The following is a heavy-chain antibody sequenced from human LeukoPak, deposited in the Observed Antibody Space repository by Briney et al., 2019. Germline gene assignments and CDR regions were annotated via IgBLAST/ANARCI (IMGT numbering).Heavy chain of an antibody. Sequence: PGGSLRLSCAASGFTFSSYWMSWVRQAPGKGLEWVANIKQDGSEKYYVDSVKGRFTISRDNAKNSLYLQMNSLRAEDTALYYCAEDSDDSSGYYYSSLSAFDIWGQGTMVTVSS. CDR3: AEDSDDSSGYYYSSLSAFDI. J-gene: IGHJ3*02. CDR1: GFTFSSYW. CDR2: IKQDGSEK. V-gene: IGHV3-7*03. D-gene: IGHD3-22*01.